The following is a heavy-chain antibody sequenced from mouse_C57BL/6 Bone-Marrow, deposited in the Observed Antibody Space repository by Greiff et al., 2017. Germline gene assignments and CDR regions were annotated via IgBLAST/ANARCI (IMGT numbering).Heavy chain of an antibody. D-gene: IGHD1-1*01. CDR1: GYTFTSYW. CDR2: IDPSDSYT. V-gene: IGHV1-59*01. Sequence: QVQLQQSGAELVRPGTSVKLSCKASGYTFTSYWMHWVKQRPGQGLEWIGVIDPSDSYTNYNQKFKGKATLTVDTSSSTAYMQLSSLTSEASAVYYCASLYGSGYWYFDVWGTGTTVTVSS. CDR3: ASLYGSGYWYFDV. J-gene: IGHJ1*03.